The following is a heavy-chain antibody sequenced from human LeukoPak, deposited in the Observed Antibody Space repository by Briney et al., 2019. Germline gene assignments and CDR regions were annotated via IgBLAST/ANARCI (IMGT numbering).Heavy chain of an antibody. D-gene: IGHD5-24*01. CDR1: GGSISSSSYY. CDR3: ARERKDGYIVQDY. V-gene: IGHV4-39*07. J-gene: IGHJ4*02. Sequence: SETLSLTCTVSGGSISSSSYYWGWIRQPPGKGLEWIGSIYYSGSTYYNPSLKSRVTISVDTSKNQFSLKLSSVTAADTVVYYCARERKDGYIVQDYWGQGTLVTVSS. CDR2: IYYSGST.